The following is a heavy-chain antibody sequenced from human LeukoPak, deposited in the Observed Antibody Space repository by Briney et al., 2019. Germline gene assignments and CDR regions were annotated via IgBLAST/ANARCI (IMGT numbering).Heavy chain of an antibody. J-gene: IGHJ4*02. CDR2: IYYSGST. D-gene: IGHD2-15*01. Sequence: SETLSLTCTVSGGSISSYYWSWIRQPPGKGLEWIGYIYYSGSTNYNPSLKSRVTISVDTSKNQFSLKLSSVTAADTAAYYCARDHCSGGSCYSGAYLDYWGQGTLVTVSS. CDR3: ARDHCSGGSCYSGAYLDY. V-gene: IGHV4-59*01. CDR1: GGSISSYY.